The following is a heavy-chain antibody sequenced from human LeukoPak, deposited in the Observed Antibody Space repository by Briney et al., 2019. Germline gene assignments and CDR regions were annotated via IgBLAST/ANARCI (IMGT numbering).Heavy chain of an antibody. CDR1: GFTFDDYA. CDR2: INWDSGII. D-gene: IGHD5-24*01. CDR3: AKDILQRDPYNYFRFFDL. Sequence: GGSLRLSCAASGFTFDDYAMHWVRQAPGKGLEWVSGINWDSGIIDYADSVKGRFTISRDNAKNSLYLQMNSLRPEDTALYFCAKDILQRDPYNYFRFFDLWGRGTLVTVSS. J-gene: IGHJ2*01. V-gene: IGHV3-9*01.